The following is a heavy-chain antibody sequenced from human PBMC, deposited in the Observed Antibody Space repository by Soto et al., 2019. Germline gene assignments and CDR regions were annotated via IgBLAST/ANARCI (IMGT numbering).Heavy chain of an antibody. D-gene: IGHD6-13*01. Sequence: SETLSLTCTVSGGSVSSGSYYWSWIRQPPGKGLEWIGYIYYSGSTNYNPSLKSRVTISVDTSKNQFSLKLSSVTAADTAVYYCAREGLKGYSSSWYYYYGTDVWGQGTTVTVSS. V-gene: IGHV4-61*01. CDR3: AREGLKGYSSSWYYYYGTDV. J-gene: IGHJ6*02. CDR2: IYYSGST. CDR1: GGSVSSGSYY.